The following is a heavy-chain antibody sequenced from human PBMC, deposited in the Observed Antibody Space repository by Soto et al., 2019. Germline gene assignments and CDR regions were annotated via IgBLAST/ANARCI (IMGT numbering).Heavy chain of an antibody. CDR3: ARDSGSYSPQGSSFDY. J-gene: IGHJ4*02. CDR2: IYYSGST. CDR1: GGSISSGGYY. V-gene: IGHV4-31*03. Sequence: SETLSLTCTVSGGSISSGGYYWSWIRQHPGKGLEWIGYIYYSGSTYYNPSLKSRVTISVDTSKNQFSLKLSSVTAADTAVYYCARDSGSYSPQGSSFDYWGQGTLVTVSS. D-gene: IGHD1-26*01.